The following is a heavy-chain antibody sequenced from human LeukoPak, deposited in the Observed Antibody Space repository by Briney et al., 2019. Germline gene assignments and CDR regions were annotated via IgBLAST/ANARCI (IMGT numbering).Heavy chain of an antibody. CDR3: ARGRPHGNDY. CDR2: IASDGSST. CDR1: GFTFSSYW. D-gene: IGHD4-23*01. Sequence: GGSLRLSFAASGFTFSSYWMDWVRQAPGKGLVWVSRIASDGSSTTYADSVKGRFSISRDNAKNTLYLQMNSLRVEDTAVYYCARGRPHGNDYWGQGTLVTVSS. V-gene: IGHV3-74*01. J-gene: IGHJ4*02.